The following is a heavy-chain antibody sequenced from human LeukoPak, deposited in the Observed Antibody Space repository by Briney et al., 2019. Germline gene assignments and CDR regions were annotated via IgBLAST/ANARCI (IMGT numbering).Heavy chain of an antibody. D-gene: IGHD5-18*01. Sequence: GGSQRLSCAASGFTFSSYAMSWVRQAPGKGLEWVSAISGSGGSTYYADSVKGRFTISRDNSKNTLYLQMNSLRAEDTAVYYCAKASRGYSTSYYFDYWGQGTLVTVSS. V-gene: IGHV3-23*01. CDR3: AKASRGYSTSYYFDY. J-gene: IGHJ4*02. CDR1: GFTFSSYA. CDR2: ISGSGGST.